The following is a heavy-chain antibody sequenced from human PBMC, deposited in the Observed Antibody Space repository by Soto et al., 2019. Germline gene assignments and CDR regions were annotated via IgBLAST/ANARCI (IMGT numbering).Heavy chain of an antibody. CDR1: GGSISSGGYY. CDR2: IYYSGST. CDR3: ASGSAYYDSSGYDY. J-gene: IGHJ4*02. V-gene: IGHV4-31*03. D-gene: IGHD3-22*01. Sequence: QVQLQESGPGLVKPSQTLALTCTVSGGSISSGGYYWSWIRQHPGKVLEWIVYIYYSGSTYYNPSLKSRVTISVDTSKHQFSLNLSSVTAADTAVYYCASGSAYYDSSGYDYGGQGTLVTVSS.